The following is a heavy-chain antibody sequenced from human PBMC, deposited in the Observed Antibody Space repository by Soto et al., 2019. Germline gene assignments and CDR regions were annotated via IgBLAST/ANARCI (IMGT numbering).Heavy chain of an antibody. V-gene: IGHV4-34*01. J-gene: IGHJ6*02. CDR2: INHSGST. CDR3: ARDWKQQLVLGYYYYYGMDV. D-gene: IGHD6-13*01. CDR1: GGSFSGYY. Sequence: PSETLSLTCAVYGGSFSGYYWSWIRQPPGKGLEWIGEINHSGSTNYNPSLKSRVTISVDTSKNQFSLKLSSVTAADTAVYYCARDWKQQLVLGYYYYYGMDVWGQGTTVT.